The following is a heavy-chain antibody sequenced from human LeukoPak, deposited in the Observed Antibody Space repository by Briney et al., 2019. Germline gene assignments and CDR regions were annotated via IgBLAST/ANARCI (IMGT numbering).Heavy chain of an antibody. CDR1: GFIFSSYG. D-gene: IGHD3-10*01. Sequence: GGSLRLSCAVSGFIFSSYGMNWVRQAPGKGLEWVAFVRFDGSNKYYADSVKGRFTISRDNSMNMLYLQMNSLGGEDTAVYYCAKDLQDHYGSGSSLDYWGQGTLVTVSS. J-gene: IGHJ4*02. V-gene: IGHV3-30*02. CDR3: AKDLQDHYGSGSSLDY. CDR2: VRFDGSNK.